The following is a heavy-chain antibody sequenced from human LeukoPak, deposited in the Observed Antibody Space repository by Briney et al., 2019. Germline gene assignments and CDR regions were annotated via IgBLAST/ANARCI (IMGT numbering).Heavy chain of an antibody. CDR1: GFTFSSYA. CDR2: ISGSGDST. V-gene: IGHV3-23*01. D-gene: IGHD6-13*01. CDR3: AKTRPLDSSSWSHGDY. J-gene: IGHJ4*02. Sequence: GGSLRLSCVASGFTFSSYAMSWVRQAPGKGLEWVSAISGSGDSTYYGDSVKGRFTISRDNSKNTLYLQMNSLRAEDTAVYYCAKTRPLDSSSWSHGDYWGQGTLVTVSS.